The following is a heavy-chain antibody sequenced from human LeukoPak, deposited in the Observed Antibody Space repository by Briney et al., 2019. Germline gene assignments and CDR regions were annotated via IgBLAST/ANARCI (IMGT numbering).Heavy chain of an antibody. D-gene: IGHD4-17*01. V-gene: IGHV3-30-3*01. CDR3: ARGDYGDRYLYGMDV. J-gene: IGHJ6*02. CDR2: ISYDGSSNK. Sequence: GGSLRLSCAASGFTFSSYAMHWVRQAPGKGLEWVAVISYDGSSNKYYADSVKGRFTISRDNSKNTLYLQMNSLRAEDTAVYYCARGDYGDRYLYGMDVWGQGTTATVSS. CDR1: GFTFSSYA.